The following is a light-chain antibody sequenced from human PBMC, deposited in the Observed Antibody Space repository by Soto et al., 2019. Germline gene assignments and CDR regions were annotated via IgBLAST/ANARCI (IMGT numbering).Light chain of an antibody. Sequence: DIQMTQSPSTLSASVGDRVTIPCRASQSISSWLAWYQQKPGKAPKLLIYDASSLESGVPSRFSGSGSGTEFTLTINGLQPEDFATYYCQQSFSPHIAFGQGTRLEIK. J-gene: IGKJ5*01. CDR1: QSISSW. V-gene: IGKV1-5*01. CDR2: DAS. CDR3: QQSFSPHIA.